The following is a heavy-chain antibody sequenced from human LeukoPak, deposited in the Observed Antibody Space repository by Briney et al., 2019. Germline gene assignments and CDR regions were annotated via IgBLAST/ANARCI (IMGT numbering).Heavy chain of an antibody. CDR2: ISSSSSYI. CDR3: AKFSSYPYYFDY. CDR1: GFTFSSYS. D-gene: IGHD6-6*01. V-gene: IGHV3-21*04. Sequence: PGGSLRLSCAASGFTFSSYSMNWVRQAPGKGLEWVSSISSSSSYIYYADSVKGRFTISRDNAKNSLYLQMNSLRAEDTAVYYCAKFSSYPYYFDYWGQGTLVTVSS. J-gene: IGHJ4*02.